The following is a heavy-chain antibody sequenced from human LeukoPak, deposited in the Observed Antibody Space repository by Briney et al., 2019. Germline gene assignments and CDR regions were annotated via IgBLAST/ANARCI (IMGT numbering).Heavy chain of an antibody. CDR3: ARGPAIAARSPPRFDP. CDR1: GGSISSHY. D-gene: IGHD6-6*01. J-gene: IGHJ5*02. Sequence: SETLSLTCTVSGGSISSHYWSWIRQPPGKGLEWIGYIYYSGSTNYNPSIKSRVTVSVDTSKNQFSLKLSSVTAADTAVYYCARGPAIAARSPPRFDPWGQGTLVTVSS. CDR2: IYYSGST. V-gene: IGHV4-59*11.